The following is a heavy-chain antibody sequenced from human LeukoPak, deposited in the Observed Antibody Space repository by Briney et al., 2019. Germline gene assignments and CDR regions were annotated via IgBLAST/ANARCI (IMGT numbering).Heavy chain of an antibody. CDR2: IYTSGST. CDR1: GGSISSYY. D-gene: IGHD3-22*01. CDR3: AREDHSSGYYWEYFDY. J-gene: IGHJ4*02. V-gene: IGHV4-4*07. Sequence: ETLSLTCTVSGGSISSYYWSWIRQPAGKGLEWIGRIYTSGSTNYNPSLKSRVTMSVDTSKNQFSLKLSSVTAADTAVYYCAREDHSSGYYWEYFDYWGQGTLVTVSS.